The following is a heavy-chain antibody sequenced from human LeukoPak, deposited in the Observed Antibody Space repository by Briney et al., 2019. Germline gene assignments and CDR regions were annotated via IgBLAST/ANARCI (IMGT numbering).Heavy chain of an antibody. D-gene: IGHD2-15*01. CDR1: GGTFSSYA. J-gene: IGHJ4*02. CDR2: IIPILGIA. Sequence: ASVKVSCKASGGTFSSYAISWVRQAPGQGLEWMGRIIPILGIANYAQKFQGRVTITADKSTSTAYMELSSLRPEDTAVYYCARWSAGGSSTLLSDYWGQGTLVTVSS. CDR3: ARWSAGGSSTLLSDY. V-gene: IGHV1-69*04.